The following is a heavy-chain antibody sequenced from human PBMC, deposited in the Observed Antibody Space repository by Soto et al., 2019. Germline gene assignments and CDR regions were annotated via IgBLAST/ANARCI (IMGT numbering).Heavy chain of an antibody. CDR2: IHYSGTA. V-gene: IGHV4-59*01. J-gene: IGHJ5*02. D-gene: IGHD5-12*01. CDR3: AGGMGKKWQRGDH. CDR1: GGSLGNYY. Sequence: PSETLSLTCSVSGGSLGNYYWSWIRQSPGMGLEWIGYIHYSGTASYNPSLARRVTMSVDTAEDKFSLHLASVTAADTAVYFCAGGMGKKWQRGDHWGPGILVTVHS.